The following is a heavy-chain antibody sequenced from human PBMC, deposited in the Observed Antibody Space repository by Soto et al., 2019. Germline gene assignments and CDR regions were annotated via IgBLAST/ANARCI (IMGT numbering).Heavy chain of an antibody. V-gene: IGHV1-69*01. J-gene: IGHJ4*02. D-gene: IGHD1-26*01. CDR2: IIPFFNTS. CDR1: GDTFSSYA. Sequence: QEQLVQSGAEVKNPGSSVKVSCKASGDTFSSYAISWVRQAPGQGLDWMGGIIPFFNTSNYGQKFKGRVTITADESTSTADMELSSLRSDDTAMYYCARESAYCGTPVAFDSWGQGTLVIVSS. CDR3: ARESAYCGTPVAFDS.